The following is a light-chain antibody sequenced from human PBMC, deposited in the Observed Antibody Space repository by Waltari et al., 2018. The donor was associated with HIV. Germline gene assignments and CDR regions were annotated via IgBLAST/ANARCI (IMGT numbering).Light chain of an antibody. V-gene: IGLV2-23*02. CDR1: NRNVRRFKL. CDR2: EVT. J-gene: IGLJ3*02. CDR3: SSYAGSNIWV. Sequence: QPHRTLPAFVSGSPALPVSVPCTETNRNVRRFKLVPWYQQHPGKAPILMLYEVTNRPSGVPNRFSDSKSGNTASLTISEVQAEDDDYYYCSSYAGSNIWVFGGGTKLTVL.